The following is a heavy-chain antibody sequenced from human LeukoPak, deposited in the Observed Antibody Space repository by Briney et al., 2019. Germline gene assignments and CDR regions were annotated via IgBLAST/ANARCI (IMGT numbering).Heavy chain of an antibody. J-gene: IGHJ3*02. CDR2: IIPIFGTA. V-gene: IGHV1-69*05. CDR3: ALPRGYSGYDLGAFDI. CDR1: GYSFTDYF. D-gene: IGHD5-12*01. Sequence: SVKVSCKASGYSFTDYFMHWVRQAPGQGLEWMGGIIPIFGTANYAQKFQGRVTITTDESTSTAYMELSSLRSEDTAVYYCALPRGYSGYDLGAFDIWGQGTMVTVSS.